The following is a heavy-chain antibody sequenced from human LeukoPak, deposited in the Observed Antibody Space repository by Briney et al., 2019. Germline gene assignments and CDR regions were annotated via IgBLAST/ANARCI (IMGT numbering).Heavy chain of an antibody. Sequence: GGSLRLSCVMSGFTFRSYGMHWVRQAPGKGLEWVTLIRSDSSNDYYADSVKGRFTISRDNSKNTLYLQMDSLRAEDTAVYYCARDTMDYAWFDPWGQGTLVTVSS. J-gene: IGHJ5*02. CDR2: IRSDSSND. D-gene: IGHD4-17*01. V-gene: IGHV3-30*02. CDR1: GFTFRSYG. CDR3: ARDTMDYAWFDP.